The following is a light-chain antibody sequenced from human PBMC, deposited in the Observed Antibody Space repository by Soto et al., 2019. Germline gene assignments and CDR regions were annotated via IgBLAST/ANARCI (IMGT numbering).Light chain of an antibody. CDR2: AAS. J-gene: IGKJ1*01. V-gene: IGKV1-8*01. Sequence: AIRMTQSPSSFSASTGDRVTITCRASQGISSYLAWYQQKPGKAPKLLIYAASTLQSGVPSRFSGSGSGTDFNLPIGCLQPEDFATYYCQQYYSYPPTFGQGTKVEIK. CDR3: QQYYSYPPT. CDR1: QGISSY.